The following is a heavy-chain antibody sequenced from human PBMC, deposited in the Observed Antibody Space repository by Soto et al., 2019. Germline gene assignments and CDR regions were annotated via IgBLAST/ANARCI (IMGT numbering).Heavy chain of an antibody. J-gene: IGHJ4*02. V-gene: IGHV1-46*01. D-gene: IGHD2-15*01. CDR1: GGTFSSYA. Sequence: ASVKVSCKASGGTFSSYAISWVRQAPGQGLEWMGIINPSGGSTSYAQKFQGRVTMTRDTSTSTVYMELSSLRSEDTAVYYCARDSCSGGSCYSFFDYWGQGTLVTVSS. CDR3: ARDSCSGGSCYSFFDY. CDR2: INPSGGST.